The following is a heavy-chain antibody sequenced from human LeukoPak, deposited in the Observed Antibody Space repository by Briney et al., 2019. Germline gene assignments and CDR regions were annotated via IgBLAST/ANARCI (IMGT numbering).Heavy chain of an antibody. V-gene: IGHV4-34*01. D-gene: IGHD3-16*01. CDR2: IYDSGST. CDR3: ARHYGP. Sequence: SETLSLTCAVYGGSFSGYYWSWIRQPPGKGLEWIGSIYDSGSTYYNPSLKSRVTISVDTSKNQFSLKLNSVTAADTAVYYCARHYGPWGQGTLVTVSS. CDR1: GGSFSGYY. J-gene: IGHJ5*02.